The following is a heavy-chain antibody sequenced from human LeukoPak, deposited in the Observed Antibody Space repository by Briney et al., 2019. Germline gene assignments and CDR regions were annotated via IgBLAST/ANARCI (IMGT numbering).Heavy chain of an antibody. D-gene: IGHD2-21*01. CDR1: GGTFSSYA. CDR2: IIPILGIA. V-gene: IGHV1-69*04. J-gene: IGHJ6*02. CDR3: ASHLGIAYYYYGMDV. Sequence: ASVKVSCKASGGTFSSYAISWVRQAPGQGLEWMGRIIPILGIANYAQKFQGRVTITADKSTSTAYMELSRLRSDDTAVYYCASHLGIAYYYYGMDVWGQGTTVTVSS.